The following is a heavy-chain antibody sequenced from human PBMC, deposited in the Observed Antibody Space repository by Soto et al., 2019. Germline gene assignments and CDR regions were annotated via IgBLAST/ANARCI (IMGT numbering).Heavy chain of an antibody. CDR3: ARGQYYYGSGSFLELFDY. J-gene: IGHJ4*02. D-gene: IGHD3-10*01. CDR1: GFTFSSYS. V-gene: IGHV3-48*02. CDR2: ISSSSSTI. Sequence: GGSLRLSCAASGFTFSSYSMNWVRQAPGKGLEWVSYISSSSSTIYYADSVKGRFTISRDNAKNSLYLQMNSLRDEDTAAYYCARGQYYYGSGSFLELFDYWGQGTLVTVSS.